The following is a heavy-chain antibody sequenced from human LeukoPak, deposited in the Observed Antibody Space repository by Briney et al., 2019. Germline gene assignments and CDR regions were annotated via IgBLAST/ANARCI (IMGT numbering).Heavy chain of an antibody. Sequence: GGSLRLSCAASGFTFSSYWMHWVRQAPGKGLVWVSRINSDGSSITYADSVKGRFTISRDNAKNTLYLQMNSLRVEDTAVYYCAKDPTDYYYYYGMDVWGQGTTVTVSS. CDR3: AKDPTDYYYYYGMDV. CDR2: INSDGSSI. V-gene: IGHV3-74*03. J-gene: IGHJ6*02. CDR1: GFTFSSYW.